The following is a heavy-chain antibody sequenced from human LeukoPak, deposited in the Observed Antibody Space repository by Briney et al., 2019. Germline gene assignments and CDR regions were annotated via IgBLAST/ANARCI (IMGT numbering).Heavy chain of an antibody. CDR1: GFTFSSYS. CDR2: ISSSSSYI. Sequence: GGSLRLSCAASGFTFSSYSMDWVRQAPGKGLEWVSSISSSSSYIYYADSVKGRFTISRDNAKNSLYLQMNSLRAEDTAVYYCARFYGLHAFDIWGQGTMVTVSS. V-gene: IGHV3-21*01. D-gene: IGHD4-17*01. CDR3: ARFYGLHAFDI. J-gene: IGHJ3*02.